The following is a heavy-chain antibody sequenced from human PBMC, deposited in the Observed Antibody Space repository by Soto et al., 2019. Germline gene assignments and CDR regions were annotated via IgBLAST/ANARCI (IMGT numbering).Heavy chain of an antibody. J-gene: IGHJ6*02. Sequence: GGSLRIACAASGFTFRDYAFHWVRQAPGKGVEWVTLISYDGSSTLFADSVKGRFTISRDNSQKTLYLQMNSLRAEDTAVYYCARQGMAARKYFHRYLDVWGQGTTVTVSS. D-gene: IGHD6-6*01. CDR3: ARQGMAARKYFHRYLDV. CDR2: ISYDGSST. CDR1: GFTFRDYA. V-gene: IGHV3-30-3*01.